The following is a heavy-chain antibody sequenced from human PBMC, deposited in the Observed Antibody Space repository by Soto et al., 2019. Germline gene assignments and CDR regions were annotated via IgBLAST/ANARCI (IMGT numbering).Heavy chain of an antibody. Sequence: GASVKVSCKASGYTLISYGISWVRQANGQGLEWMGRIIPILGIANYAQKFQGRVTITADKSTSTAYMELSSLRSEDTAVYYCARDLGYYDSSGYYYWGQGTLVTVSS. CDR3: ARDLGYYDSSGYYY. J-gene: IGHJ4*02. CDR1: GYTLISYG. CDR2: IIPILGIA. D-gene: IGHD3-22*01. V-gene: IGHV1-69*04.